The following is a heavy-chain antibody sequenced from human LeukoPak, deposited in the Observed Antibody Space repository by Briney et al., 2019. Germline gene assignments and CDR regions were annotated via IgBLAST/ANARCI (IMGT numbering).Heavy chain of an antibody. CDR2: IIPIFGTA. D-gene: IGHD6-6*01. Sequence: SVKVSCKASGGTFSSYAISWVRQAPGQGLEWMGGIIPIFGTANYAQKFQGRVTITRNTSISTAYMELSSLRSEDTAVYYCARGPPRIAALNYYYYYYMDVWGKGTTVTVSS. CDR1: GGTFSSYA. V-gene: IGHV1-69*05. J-gene: IGHJ6*03. CDR3: ARGPPRIAALNYYYYYYMDV.